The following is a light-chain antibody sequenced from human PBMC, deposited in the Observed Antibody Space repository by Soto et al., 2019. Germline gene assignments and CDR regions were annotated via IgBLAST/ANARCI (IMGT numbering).Light chain of an antibody. CDR1: QTISSQY. V-gene: IGKV3-20*01. J-gene: IGKJ1*01. CDR3: QQHGSWT. CDR2: GTS. Sequence: EIVLTQSPGTLSVSPGERATLSCRSSQTISSQYLAWYQQKHGQAPSLLIYGTSSRATGTPDRFSGSGSGTDFTLTISRLEPEDSAIYYCQQHGSWTFGQGTKVDIK.